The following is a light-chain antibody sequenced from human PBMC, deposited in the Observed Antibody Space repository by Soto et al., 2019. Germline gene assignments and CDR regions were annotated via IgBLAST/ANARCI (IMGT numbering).Light chain of an antibody. V-gene: IGLV2-14*01. J-gene: IGLJ1*01. CDR2: EVT. CDR3: SSYTSNTTPYV. CDR1: SSDVGGYNY. Sequence: QSALTQPASVSGSPGQSITISCTGTSSDVGGYNYVSWYQQLPGKAPKLMIYEVTKRPSGVSNRFSGSKSGNTASLTISGLQAEDEGDYYCSSYTSNTTPYVFGTGTRSPS.